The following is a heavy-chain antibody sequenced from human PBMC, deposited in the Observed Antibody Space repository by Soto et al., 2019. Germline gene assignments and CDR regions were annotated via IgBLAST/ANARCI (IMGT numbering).Heavy chain of an antibody. J-gene: IGHJ6*02. CDR3: AGYYYGMDV. CDR1: GFTFSSYA. Sequence: GGSLRLSCAASGFTFSSYAMHWVRQAPGKGLEWVAVISYDGSNKYYADSVKGRFTISRDNSKNTLYLQMNSLRAEDTAVYYCAGYYYGMDVWGQGTTVTVSS. V-gene: IGHV3-30-3*01. CDR2: ISYDGSNK.